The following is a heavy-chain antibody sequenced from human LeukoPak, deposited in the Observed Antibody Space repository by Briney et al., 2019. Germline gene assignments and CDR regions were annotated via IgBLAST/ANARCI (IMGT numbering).Heavy chain of an antibody. Sequence: GGSLRLSCAASGFIFSSYSMNWVRQAPGKGLEWVSSISRSSSYIYYADSVKGRFTISRDNAKNSLYLQMNTLRADDTAVYYCARGSSRRGYFDYWGQGTLVTVSS. D-gene: IGHD6-6*01. V-gene: IGHV3-21*04. CDR1: GFIFSSYS. J-gene: IGHJ4*02. CDR3: ARGSSRRGYFDY. CDR2: ISRSSSYI.